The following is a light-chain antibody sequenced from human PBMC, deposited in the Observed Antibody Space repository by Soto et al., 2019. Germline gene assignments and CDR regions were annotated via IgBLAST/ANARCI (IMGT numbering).Light chain of an antibody. V-gene: IGLV2-14*01. Sequence: QSVLTQPASVSGSPGQSITISCTGTSSDVGTYNYVSWYQHHPGKAPTLIIYEVSNRPSGVSNRFSGSKSGSTASLTISGLQAEDEADYHCTSYTRDTALVFGTGTKLTVL. CDR3: TSYTRDTALV. J-gene: IGLJ1*01. CDR2: EVS. CDR1: SSDVGTYNY.